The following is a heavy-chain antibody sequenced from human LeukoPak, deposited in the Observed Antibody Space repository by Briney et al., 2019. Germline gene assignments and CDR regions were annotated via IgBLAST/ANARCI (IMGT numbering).Heavy chain of an antibody. V-gene: IGHV3-23*01. Sequence: SGGSLRLSCAASGFTFSSFAMTWVRQAPGKGLEWVSGFDGNVPNTYYADSVKGRWTISRDNSRNTLYLEMNSLRPEDTAIYYCAKPRTTGLGWAQFDYWGQGSLVTVSS. D-gene: IGHD2-8*02. CDR1: GFTFSSFA. CDR2: FDGNVPNT. J-gene: IGHJ4*02. CDR3: AKPRTTGLGWAQFDY.